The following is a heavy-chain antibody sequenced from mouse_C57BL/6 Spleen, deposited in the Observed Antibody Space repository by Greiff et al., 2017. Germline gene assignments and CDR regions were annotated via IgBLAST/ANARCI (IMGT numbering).Heavy chain of an antibody. V-gene: IGHV7-3*01. D-gene: IGHD2-3*01. CDR3: ARLGDDGYYFDY. CDR2: IRNKANGYTT. CDR1: GFTFTDYY. Sequence: EVKLMESGGGLVQPGGSLSLSCAASGFTFTDYYMSWVRQPPGKALEWLGFIRNKANGYTTAYSASVKGRFTISRDNSQSILYLQMNALRAEDSATYYCARLGDDGYYFDYWGQGTTLTVSS. J-gene: IGHJ2*01.